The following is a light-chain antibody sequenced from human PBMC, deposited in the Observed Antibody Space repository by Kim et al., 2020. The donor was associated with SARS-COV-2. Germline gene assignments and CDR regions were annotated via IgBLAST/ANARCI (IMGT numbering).Light chain of an antibody. J-gene: IGKJ1*01. Sequence: ASVGDRVIITCRASQGIDSWLAWYQQRPGRAPNLLIYQASILESGVPSRFSGSGSGTDFTLTIRSLQPDDFATYYCQQYRSYPWTFGQGTKVDIK. V-gene: IGKV1-5*03. CDR3: QQYRSYPWT. CDR2: QAS. CDR1: QGIDSW.